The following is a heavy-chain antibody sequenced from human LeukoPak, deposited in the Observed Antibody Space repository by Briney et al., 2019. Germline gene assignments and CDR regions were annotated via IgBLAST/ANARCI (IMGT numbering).Heavy chain of an antibody. J-gene: IGHJ4*02. V-gene: IGHV4-59*11. CDR1: GGSISRHY. D-gene: IGHD2-15*01. CDR2: VSYTGDT. Sequence: SETLSLTCSVSGGSISRHYWSWIRQPPGKGLEWIGYVSYTGDTSYNPSLLSRVTISVDTSKTQVSLRLTSVTAVDTAVYYCASEDCSGAICLFDSWGQGILVTVSS. CDR3: ASEDCSGAICLFDS.